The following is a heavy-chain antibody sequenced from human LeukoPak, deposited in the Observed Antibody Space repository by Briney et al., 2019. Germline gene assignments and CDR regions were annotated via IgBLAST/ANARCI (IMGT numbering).Heavy chain of an antibody. V-gene: IGHV3-48*03. CDR1: GFTFSSYE. CDR2: ISSSGGTI. Sequence: GGSLRLSCAASGFTFSSYEMNWVRQAPGKGLEWVSYISSSGGTIYYTDSVKGRFTISRDNAKNSLYLQMNSLIAEDTAVYYCARTQITMVRGFIDYWCQGTLVTVSS. CDR3: ARTQITMVRGFIDY. J-gene: IGHJ4*02. D-gene: IGHD3-10*01.